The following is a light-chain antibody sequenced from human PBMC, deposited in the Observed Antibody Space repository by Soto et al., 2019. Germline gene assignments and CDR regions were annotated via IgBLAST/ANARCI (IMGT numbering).Light chain of an antibody. V-gene: IGKV1-39*01. Sequence: DIRMTQSPSSLSASVGDRVTITCRASQSISSYLNWYQQKPGKAPKLLIYAASSLQSGVPPRFSGSGSGTDFTLTISSLQPDDFATYYCQEYNSDSTFGQGTKVDIK. CDR1: QSISSY. J-gene: IGKJ1*01. CDR2: AAS. CDR3: QEYNSDST.